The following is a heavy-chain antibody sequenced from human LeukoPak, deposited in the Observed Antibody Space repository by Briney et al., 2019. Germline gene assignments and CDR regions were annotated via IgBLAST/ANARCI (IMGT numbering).Heavy chain of an antibody. V-gene: IGHV3-30*02. CDR2: IRYDGSNK. CDR1: GFTFSSYG. Sequence: GGSLRLSCAASGFTFSSYGMHWVRQAPGKGLEGVAFIRYDGSNKYYADSVKGRFTISRDNSKNTLYLQMNSLRAEDTAVYYCAKDQLEVRKQLWLVPLDYWGQGTLVTVSS. CDR3: AKDQLEVRKQLWLVPLDY. J-gene: IGHJ4*02. D-gene: IGHD5-18*01.